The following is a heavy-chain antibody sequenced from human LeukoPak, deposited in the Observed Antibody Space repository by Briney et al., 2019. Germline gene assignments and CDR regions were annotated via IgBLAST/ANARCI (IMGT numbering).Heavy chain of an antibody. V-gene: IGHV3-7*01. J-gene: IGHJ4*02. CDR3: ARDPSIAARFVGIK. CDR1: GFTFSSYW. D-gene: IGHD6-6*01. Sequence: PGGSLRLSCAASGFTFSSYWMSWVRQAPGKGLEWVANIKQDGSEKYYVDSVKGRFTISRDNAKNSLYLQMNSLRAEDTAVYYCARDPSIAARFVGIKWGQGTLVTVSS. CDR2: IKQDGSEK.